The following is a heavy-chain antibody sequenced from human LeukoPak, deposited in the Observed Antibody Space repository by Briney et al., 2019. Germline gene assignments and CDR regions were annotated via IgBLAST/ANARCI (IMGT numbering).Heavy chain of an antibody. CDR3: ARDESGYSSSPNWFDP. Sequence: GGSLRLSCAASGFTFSSYSMNWVRQAPGKGLEWVSSISSSSSYIYYADSVKGRFTISRDNGKNSLYLQMNSLRAEDTAVYYCARDESGYSSSPNWFDPWGQGTLVTVSS. D-gene: IGHD6-13*01. CDR1: GFTFSSYS. V-gene: IGHV3-21*01. J-gene: IGHJ5*02. CDR2: ISSSSSYI.